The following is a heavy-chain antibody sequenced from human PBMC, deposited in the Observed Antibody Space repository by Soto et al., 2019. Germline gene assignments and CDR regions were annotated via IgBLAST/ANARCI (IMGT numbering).Heavy chain of an antibody. CDR3: ARDDYGDYEGWSRGMDV. J-gene: IGHJ6*02. D-gene: IGHD4-17*01. V-gene: IGHV3-21*01. CDR2: ISSSSYI. Sequence: EVQLVESGGGLVKPGGSLRLSCAASGFTFSSYSMNWVRQAPGKGLEWVSSISSSSYIYYADSVKGRFTISRDNAKNSLYLQMNSLRAEDTAVYYCARDDYGDYEGWSRGMDVWGQGTTVTVSS. CDR1: GFTFSSYS.